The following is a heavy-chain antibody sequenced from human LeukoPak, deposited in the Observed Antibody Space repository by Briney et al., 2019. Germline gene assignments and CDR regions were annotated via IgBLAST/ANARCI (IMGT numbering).Heavy chain of an antibody. V-gene: IGHV3-23*01. D-gene: IGHD2/OR15-2a*01. CDR1: GFTFSSYA. Sequence: GGSLRLSCAASGFTFSSYAMTWVRQAPGKGLEWVSTIVNTGDTTYYGDSVKGRFTISRDNSKSTLYLQMNSLRAEDTAVYYYARNRLSVTDYWGQGTLVTVSS. CDR2: IVNTGDTT. J-gene: IGHJ4*02. CDR3: ARNRLSVTDY.